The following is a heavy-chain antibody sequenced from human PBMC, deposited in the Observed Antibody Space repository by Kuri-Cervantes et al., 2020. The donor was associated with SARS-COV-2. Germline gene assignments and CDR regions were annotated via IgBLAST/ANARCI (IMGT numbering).Heavy chain of an antibody. V-gene: IGHV3-21*01. CDR1: GFTFDDYT. CDR2: ISSSSSYI. D-gene: IGHD3-3*01. CDR3: ARGHYDFWITYYFDY. Sequence: GGSLRLSCAASGFTFDDYTMHWVRQAPGKGLEWVSSISSSSSYIYYADSVKGRFTISRDNAKNSLYLQMNSLRAEDTAVYYCARGHYDFWITYYFDYWGQGTLVTVSS. J-gene: IGHJ4*02.